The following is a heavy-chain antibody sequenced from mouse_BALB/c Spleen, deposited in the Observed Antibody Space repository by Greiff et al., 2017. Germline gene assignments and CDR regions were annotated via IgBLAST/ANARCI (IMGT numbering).Heavy chain of an antibody. CDR3: ARGHYYGSSYDYFDV. Sequence: VQLQQSGAELARPGASVKLSCKASGYTFTSYWMQWVKQRPGQGLEWIGAIYPGDGDTRYTQKFKGKATLTADKSSSTAYMQLSSLASEDSAVYYCARGHYYGSSYDYFDVWGAGTTVTVSS. J-gene: IGHJ1*01. CDR2: IYPGDGDT. CDR1: GYTFTSYW. D-gene: IGHD1-1*01. V-gene: IGHV1-87*01.